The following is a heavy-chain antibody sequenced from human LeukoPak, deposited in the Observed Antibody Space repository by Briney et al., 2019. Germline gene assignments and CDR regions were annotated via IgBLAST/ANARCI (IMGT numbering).Heavy chain of an antibody. D-gene: IGHD3-3*01. CDR1: GFIFSNYG. CDR2: ISASGSAT. V-gene: IGHV3-23*01. J-gene: IGHJ4*02. CDR3: AKDLYPRDFWSGYFDY. Sequence: GGSLRLSCAASGFIFSNYGMNWVRQAPGKGLEWVAAISASGSATSYADSVRGRFTISRDNSKSTTYLQMNSLRAEGTAVFYCAKDLYPRDFWSGYFDYWGQGIPVTVSS.